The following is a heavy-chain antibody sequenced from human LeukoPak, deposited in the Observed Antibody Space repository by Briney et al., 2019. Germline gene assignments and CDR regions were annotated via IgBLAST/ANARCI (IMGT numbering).Heavy chain of an antibody. V-gene: IGHV1-46*01. CDR1: GYTFTSYY. CDR2: INPSGGST. J-gene: IGHJ4*02. Sequence: GASVKVSCKASGYTFTSYYMHWVRQAPGQGLEWMGIINPSGGSTSYAQKFQGRVTMTRDMSTSTVYMELSSLRSEDTAVYYCARDLIAAAGQDHPPRFDYWGQGTLVTVSS. D-gene: IGHD6-13*01. CDR3: ARDLIAAAGQDHPPRFDY.